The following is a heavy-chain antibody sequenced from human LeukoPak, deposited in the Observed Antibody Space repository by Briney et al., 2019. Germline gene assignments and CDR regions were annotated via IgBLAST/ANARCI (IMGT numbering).Heavy chain of an antibody. CDR1: GFTFSTFG. CDR2: ISSSGSTI. J-gene: IGHJ5*02. CDR3: ARLKQQLKIDP. V-gene: IGHV3-48*04. D-gene: IGHD6-13*01. Sequence: GGSLRLSCAASGFTFSTFGMIWVRQAPGKGLDWVSYISSSGSTIYYADSVKGRFTISRDNAKNSLYLQMNSLRAEDTAVYYCARLKQQLKIDPWGQGTLVTVSS.